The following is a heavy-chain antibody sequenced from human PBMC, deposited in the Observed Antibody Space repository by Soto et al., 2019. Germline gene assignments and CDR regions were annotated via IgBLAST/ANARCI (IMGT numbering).Heavy chain of an antibody. CDR1: GFSLSNARMG. V-gene: IGHV2-26*01. CDR2: IFSNDEK. J-gene: IGHJ5*02. CDR3: ARMVVVPAAISYNWFDP. Sequence: SGPTLVNPTETLTLTCTVSGFSLSNARMGVSWIRQPPGKALEWLAHIFSNDEKSYSTSLKTRLTISKDTSKSQVVLTTTNMDPVDTATYYCARMVVVPAAISYNWFDPWGQGTLVTVSS. D-gene: IGHD2-2*02.